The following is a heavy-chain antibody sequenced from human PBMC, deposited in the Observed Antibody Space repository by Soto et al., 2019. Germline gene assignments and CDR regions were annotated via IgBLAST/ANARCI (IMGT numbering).Heavy chain of an antibody. Sequence: EMQVLESGGGLVQPEGSLILSCAASGFTFSNYAMTWVRQAPGKGLEWVSGISGSGGTTFYAGSLKGRFVISRDNSKNTLYLQMNSLRADDTAVYYCALRYCSRTTCPPLNSYFYMDVWGKGTTVTVSS. CDR3: ALRYCSRTTCPPLNSYFYMDV. V-gene: IGHV3-23*01. D-gene: IGHD2-2*01. J-gene: IGHJ6*03. CDR2: ISGSGGTT. CDR1: GFTFSNYA.